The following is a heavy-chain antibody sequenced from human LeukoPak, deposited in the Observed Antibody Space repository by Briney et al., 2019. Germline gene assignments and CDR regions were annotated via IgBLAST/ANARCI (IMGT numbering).Heavy chain of an antibody. D-gene: IGHD6-19*01. CDR3: ANGRAVAGFFDY. V-gene: IGHV3-23*01. J-gene: IGHJ4*02. Sequence: GGSLRLSCAASGFTFSSYAMSWVRQAPGKGLEWASAISGSGGSTYYADSVKGRFTISRDNSKNTLYLQMNSLRAEDTAVYYCANGRAVAGFFDYWGQGTLVTVSS. CDR2: ISGSGGST. CDR1: GFTFSSYA.